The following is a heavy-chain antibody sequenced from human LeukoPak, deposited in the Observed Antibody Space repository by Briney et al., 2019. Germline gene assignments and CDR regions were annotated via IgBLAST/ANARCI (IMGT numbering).Heavy chain of an antibody. CDR3: ARAHSGSSPGGEYCFDY. CDR2: ISYDGSNK. V-gene: IGHV3-30-3*01. Sequence: GGSLRLSCAASGFTFSSYTMHWVRQAPGKGLEWVAVISYDGSNKYYADSVKGRFTISRDNSKNTLYLQMNSLRAEDTAVYYCARAHSGSSPGGEYCFDYWGQGTLVTVSS. CDR1: GFTFSSYT. D-gene: IGHD1-26*01. J-gene: IGHJ4*02.